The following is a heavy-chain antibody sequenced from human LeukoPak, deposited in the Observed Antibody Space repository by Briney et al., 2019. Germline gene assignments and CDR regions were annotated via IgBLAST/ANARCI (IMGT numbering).Heavy chain of an antibody. CDR1: GFILSDYN. J-gene: IGHJ4*02. CDR3: ARDLSATARAYDY. V-gene: IGHV3-21*01. D-gene: IGHD2-15*01. Sequence: GGSLRLSCAASGFILSDYNMNWVRQAPGKGLEWVSFITISGTYITYADSVKGRFTISRDNAKNSLYLQMNSLRAEDTAVYYCARDLSATARAYDYWGQGTLVTISS. CDR2: ITISGTYI.